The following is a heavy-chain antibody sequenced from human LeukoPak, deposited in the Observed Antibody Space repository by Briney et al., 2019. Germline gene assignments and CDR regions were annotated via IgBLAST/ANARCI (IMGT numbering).Heavy chain of an antibody. J-gene: IGHJ4*02. CDR2: IYYTGST. CDR3: ARRGGSGRAFDY. Sequence: PSETLSLTCGVSGASISGGTYYWGWIRQPPGKGLEWIGSIYYTGSTYDNPSLKSRVTISVDTSKNQFSLKLSSVTAADTAVYYCARRGGSGRAFDYWGQGTLVTVSS. D-gene: IGHD1-26*01. CDR1: GASISGGTYY. V-gene: IGHV4-39*01.